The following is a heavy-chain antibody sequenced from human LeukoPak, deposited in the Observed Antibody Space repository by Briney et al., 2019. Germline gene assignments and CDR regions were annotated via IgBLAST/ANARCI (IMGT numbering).Heavy chain of an antibody. J-gene: IGHJ3*01. CDR3: AKDPGNDYVWGSY. CDR2: TSGSGGST. D-gene: IGHD3-16*01. V-gene: IGHV3-23*01. CDR1: GFTFSSYA. Sequence: PGGSLRLSCAASGFTFSSYAMSWVRQAPGKGLEWVSATSGSGGSTYYADSVKGRFTISRDNSKNTLYLQMNSLRAEDTAVYYCAKDPGNDYVWGSYWGQGTMVTVSS.